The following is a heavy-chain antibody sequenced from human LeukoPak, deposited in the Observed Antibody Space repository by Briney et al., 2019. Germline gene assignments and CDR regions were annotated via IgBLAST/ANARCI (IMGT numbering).Heavy chain of an antibody. J-gene: IGHJ4*02. D-gene: IGHD3-9*01. V-gene: IGHV1-69*01. CDR1: GGTFNSYA. CDR2: IIPIFGTA. CDR3: ARRNTDILTGYYPPFDY. Sequence: GSSVKVSCKASGGTFNSYAISWVRQAPGQGLEWMGGIIPIFGTANYAQKFQGRVTITADESTSTAYMELSSLRSEDTAVYYCARRNTDILTGYYPPFDYWGQGTLVTVSS.